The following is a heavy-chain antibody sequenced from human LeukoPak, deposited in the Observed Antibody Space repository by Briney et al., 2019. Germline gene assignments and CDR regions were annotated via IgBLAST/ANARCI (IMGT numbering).Heavy chain of an antibody. J-gene: IGHJ5*02. V-gene: IGHV1-3*01. CDR3: ARDYGDPVWFDP. Sequence: ASVKVSCKTSGYTFTSYGMHWVRQAPGQSLEWMGWINGGNGNTKYSEKFQGRVTIIRDTSASTAYMELSSLRSEDTAVYYCARDYGDPVWFDPWGQGTLVTVSS. D-gene: IGHD4-17*01. CDR1: GYTFTSYG. CDR2: INGGNGNT.